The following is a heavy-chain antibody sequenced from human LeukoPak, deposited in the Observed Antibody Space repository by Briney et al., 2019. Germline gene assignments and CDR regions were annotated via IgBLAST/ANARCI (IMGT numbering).Heavy chain of an antibody. J-gene: IGHJ6*02. CDR2: IKPNSGGT. CDR1: GYTFTGYY. CDR3: ARDNDILTGNDYYYGMDI. V-gene: IGHV1-2*04. Sequence: ASVKVSSKASGYTFTGYYMHWVRQAPGQGLEWMGWIKPNSGGTNYALKFQGWVTMTRDTSISTAYMELSRLRSDDTAVYYCARDNDILTGNDYYYGMDIWGQGTTVTVSS. D-gene: IGHD3-9*01.